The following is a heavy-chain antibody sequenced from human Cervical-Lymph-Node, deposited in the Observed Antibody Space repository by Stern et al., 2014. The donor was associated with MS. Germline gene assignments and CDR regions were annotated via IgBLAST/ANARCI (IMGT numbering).Heavy chain of an antibody. CDR1: GFTFGDYY. D-gene: IGHD4-11*01. CDR2: ISSSGSDT. J-gene: IGHJ6*03. CDR3: TRMGTDYRLVLGYMDV. V-gene: IGHV3-11*01. Sequence: VQLVESGGGLVKPGGSERLSCVASGFTFGDYYMIWIRQTSGTGLEWVSYISSSGSDTYYADSVKGRFTISRDNAHNSLYLQMNSLRADDTAVYYCTRMGTDYRLVLGYMDVWGKGTTVTVSS.